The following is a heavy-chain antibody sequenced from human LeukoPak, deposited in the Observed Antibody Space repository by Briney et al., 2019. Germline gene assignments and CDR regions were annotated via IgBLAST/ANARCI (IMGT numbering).Heavy chain of an antibody. CDR3: ARDAGYSGYDFPSGYYYGMDV. J-gene: IGHJ6*02. CDR1: GGSISSGGYY. CDR2: IHYSGST. V-gene: IGHV4-31*01. Sequence: PSQTLSLTCTVSGGSISSGGYYWSWIRQHPGKGLEWIGYIHYSGSTYYNPSLKSQVTISVDTSKNQFSLKLSSVTAADTAVYYCARDAGYSGYDFPSGYYYGMDVWGQGTTVTVSS. D-gene: IGHD5-12*01.